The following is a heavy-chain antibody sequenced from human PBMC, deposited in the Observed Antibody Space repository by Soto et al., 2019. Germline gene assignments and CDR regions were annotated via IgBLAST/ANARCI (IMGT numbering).Heavy chain of an antibody. Sequence: QVQLQQWGAGLLKPSETLSLTCAVYGGSFSGYYWTWIRQPPGTGLEWIGEINHSGSTNYNPSLKSRVTTSVDTSKNQFSLQLTSVTAADTAVYYCARDKITGLFDYWGQGTLVTVSS. CDR2: INHSGST. CDR1: GGSFSGYY. CDR3: ARDKITGLFDY. D-gene: IGHD2-8*02. V-gene: IGHV4-34*01. J-gene: IGHJ4*02.